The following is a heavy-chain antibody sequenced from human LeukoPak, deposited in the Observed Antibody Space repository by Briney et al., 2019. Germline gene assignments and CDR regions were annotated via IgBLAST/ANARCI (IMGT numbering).Heavy chain of an antibody. CDR3: AKGNSGWYYYYMDV. CDR1: GYTLTELS. D-gene: IGHD6-19*01. J-gene: IGHJ6*03. V-gene: IGHV1-24*01. CDR2: FDPQHGET. Sequence: ASVKVSCKVSGYTLTELSMHWVRQAPGKGLQWMGGFDPQHGETIYAQKFQGRVTMTEDTSTDTAYMELSSLRSEDTAVYYCAKGNSGWYYYYMDVWGKGTTVTVSS.